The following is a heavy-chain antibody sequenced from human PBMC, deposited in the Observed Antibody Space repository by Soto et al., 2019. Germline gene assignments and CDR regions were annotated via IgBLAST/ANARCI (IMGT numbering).Heavy chain of an antibody. V-gene: IGHV1-18*01. CDR2: ISPYNGNT. Sequence: ASVKVSCKASGYTFSNYGISWVRQAPGQGLEWMGWISPYNGNTKYTQKFQGRVTMTTDTSTSTAYMELRSLRSDDTAVFYCARVFGSGSCIAFDTWGQGTMVTVSS. D-gene: IGHD3-10*01. J-gene: IGHJ3*02. CDR1: GYTFSNYG. CDR3: ARVFGSGSCIAFDT.